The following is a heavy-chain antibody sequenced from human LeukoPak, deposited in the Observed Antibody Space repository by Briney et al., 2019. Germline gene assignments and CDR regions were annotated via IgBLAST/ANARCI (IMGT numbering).Heavy chain of an antibody. CDR2: IYTSGST. CDR1: GGSISSYY. V-gene: IGHV4-4*07. CDR3: AGGSTVTLDY. Sequence: ASETLSLTCTVSGGSISSYYWSWIRQPAGKGLEWTGRIYTSGSTNYNPSLKSRVTMSVDTSKNQFSPKLSSVTAADTAVYYCAGGSTVTLDYWGQGTLVTVSS. D-gene: IGHD4-17*01. J-gene: IGHJ4*02.